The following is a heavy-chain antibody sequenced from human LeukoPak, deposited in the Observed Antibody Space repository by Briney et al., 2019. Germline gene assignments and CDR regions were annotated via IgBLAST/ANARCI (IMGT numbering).Heavy chain of an antibody. J-gene: IGHJ4*02. D-gene: IGHD6-19*01. CDR3: ARDAGSGWYPNFDY. CDR1: GGSISSGGYY. CDR2: IHHSGST. V-gene: IGHV4-30-2*01. Sequence: SETLSLTCTVSGGSISSGGYYWSWIRQPPGKGLEWIGYIHHSGSTYYNPSLKSRVTISVDRSKNQFSLKLSSVTAADTAVYYCARDAGSGWYPNFDYWGQGTLVTVSS.